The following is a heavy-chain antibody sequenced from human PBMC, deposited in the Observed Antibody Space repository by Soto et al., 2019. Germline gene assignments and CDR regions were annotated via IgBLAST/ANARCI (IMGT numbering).Heavy chain of an antibody. CDR1: GGSISSYY. CDR3: ARVVLLWFGRDYYYYMDV. CDR2: IYYSGST. J-gene: IGHJ6*03. D-gene: IGHD3-10*01. V-gene: IGHV4-59*01. Sequence: SETLSLTCTVSGGSISSYYWSWIRQPPGKGLEWIGYIYYSGSTNYNPSLKSRVTISVDMSKNQFSLKLSSVTAADTAVYYCARVVLLWFGRDYYYYMDVWGKGTTVTVSS.